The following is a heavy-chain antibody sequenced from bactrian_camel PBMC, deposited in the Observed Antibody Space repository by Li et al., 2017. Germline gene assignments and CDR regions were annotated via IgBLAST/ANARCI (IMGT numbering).Heavy chain of an antibody. V-gene: IGHV3S53*01. CDR3: AAVRYGGTWYPLCRARSADFGY. Sequence: HVQLVESGGGSVQAGGSLRLSCAASTYTVSTYCMGWFRQAPGKEREGVASIVRGGLTSHADSVKGRFTISRDNAKNTLYLQMNSLKPEDTAVYYCAAVRYGGTWYPLCRARSADFGYWGQGTQVTVS. CDR1: TYTVSTYC. J-gene: IGHJ6*01. D-gene: IGHD6*01. CDR2: IVRGGLT.